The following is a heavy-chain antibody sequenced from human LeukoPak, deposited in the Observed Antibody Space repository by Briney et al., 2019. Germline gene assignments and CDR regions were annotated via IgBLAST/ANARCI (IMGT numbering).Heavy chain of an antibody. CDR2: INPNSGGT. CDR1: GYTFTGYY. D-gene: IGHD3-22*01. J-gene: IGHJ5*02. V-gene: IGHV1-2*02. CDR3: ARGRRITMIVVARGRNWFDP. Sequence: ASVKVSYKASGYTFTGYYMHWVRQAPGQGLEWMGWINPNSGGTNYAQKFQGRVTMTRDTSISTAYMELSRLRSEDTAVYYCARGRRITMIVVARGRNWFDPWGQGTLVTVSS.